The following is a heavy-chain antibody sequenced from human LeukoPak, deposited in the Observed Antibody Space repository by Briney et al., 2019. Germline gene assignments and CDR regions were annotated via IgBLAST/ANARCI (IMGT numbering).Heavy chain of an antibody. CDR3: ARAGSYSSGWYVPWDYYYYYGMDV. V-gene: IGHV3-23*01. D-gene: IGHD6-19*01. CDR1: GLTFAERA. J-gene: IGHJ6*02. CDR2: ISGSGGST. Sequence: GGSLRLSCTASGLTFAERAMSWFRQAPGKGLEWVSAISGSGGSTYYADSVKGRFTISRDNSKNTLYLQMNSLRAEDTAVYYCARAGSYSSGWYVPWDYYYYYGMDVWGQGTTVTVSS.